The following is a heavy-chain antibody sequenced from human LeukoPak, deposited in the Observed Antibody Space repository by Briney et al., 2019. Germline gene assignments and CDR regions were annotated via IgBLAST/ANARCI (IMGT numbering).Heavy chain of an antibody. CDR1: GFTFSTYS. D-gene: IGHD2-2*01. Sequence: GGSLRLSCAASGFTFSTYSMNWVRQAPGKGLEWVSSSSSSSTFIYYADSVKGRFTISRDNAKNSLSLQMNSLRAEDTAVYYCARVHPQRPDCSSTSCFVDAFDIWGQGTMDTVSS. CDR2: SSSSSTFI. J-gene: IGHJ3*02. CDR3: ARVHPQRPDCSSTSCFVDAFDI. V-gene: IGHV3-21*01.